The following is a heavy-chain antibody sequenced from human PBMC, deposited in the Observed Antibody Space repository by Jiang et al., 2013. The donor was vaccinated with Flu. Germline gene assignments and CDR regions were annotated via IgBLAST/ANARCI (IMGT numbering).Heavy chain of an antibody. CDR3: ARMDYGSGSYYYYYGMDV. J-gene: IGHJ6*02. V-gene: IGHV4-30-4*01. CDR1: GGSISSGDYY. Sequence: GSGLVKPSQTLSLTCTVSGGSISSGDYYWSWIRQPPGKGLEWIGYIYYTGITYYNPSLRSRITVSLDTSKNQFSLKLSSVTAADTAVYYCARMDYGSGSYYYYYGMDVWGQGTTVTVSS. D-gene: IGHD3-10*01. CDR2: IYYTGIT.